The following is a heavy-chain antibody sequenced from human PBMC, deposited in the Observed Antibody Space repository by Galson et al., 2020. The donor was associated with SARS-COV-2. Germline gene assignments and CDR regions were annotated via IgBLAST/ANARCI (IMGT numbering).Heavy chain of an antibody. CDR1: GYTFSSYY. V-gene: IGHV1-46*03. CDR2: INPSGGST. Sequence: ASVKVSCKASGYTFSSYYMHWVRQAPGQGLEWMGIINPSGGSTTYAQKFQDRVTMSRDTSTSTVYMELSSLRFEDTAVYYCVRRGRIEVAGIRNYCDYWGQGTQVTVSS. J-gene: IGHJ4*02. CDR3: VRRGRIEVAGIRNYCDY. D-gene: IGHD6-19*01.